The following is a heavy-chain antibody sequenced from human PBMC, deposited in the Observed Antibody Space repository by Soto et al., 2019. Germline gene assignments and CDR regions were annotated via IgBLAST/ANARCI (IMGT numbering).Heavy chain of an antibody. J-gene: IGHJ4*02. CDR2: IYSSGST. Sequence: PSETLSLTCIVSGGSISSHYWSWIRQPPGKGLEWIGYIYSSGSTNYNPSLKSRVIISVDTSNDQFSLKLSSVTAADTAVYYCARDRYSNGWVEYWGQGTLVTVSS. CDR1: GGSISSHY. CDR3: ARDRYSNGWVEY. V-gene: IGHV4-59*11. D-gene: IGHD6-19*01.